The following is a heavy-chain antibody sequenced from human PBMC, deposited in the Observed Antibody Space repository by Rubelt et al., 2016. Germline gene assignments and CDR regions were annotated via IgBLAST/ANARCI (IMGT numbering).Heavy chain of an antibody. V-gene: IGHV4-59*12. Sequence: QVQLQESGPGLVKPSETLSLTCTVSGGSISSYYWSWIRQPPGKGLEWIGYIYYSGSTNYNPSLKSRVTISVDTSKNQFSLKLSPVTAADTAVYYCVGSVGGSLLEYWGQGTLVTVSS. CDR3: VGSVGGSLLEY. J-gene: IGHJ4*02. CDR1: GGSISSYY. CDR2: IYYSGST. D-gene: IGHD1-26*01.